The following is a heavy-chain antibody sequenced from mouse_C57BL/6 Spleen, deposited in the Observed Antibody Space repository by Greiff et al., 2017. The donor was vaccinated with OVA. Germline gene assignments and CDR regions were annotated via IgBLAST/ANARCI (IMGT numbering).Heavy chain of an antibody. CDR1: GYTFTSYN. Sequence: QVQLQQSGAELVRPGASVKMSCKASGYTFTSYNMHWVKQKPRQGLEWIGAIYPGNGDTSYNQKFKGKATLTVDKSSSTAYMQLSSLTSEDSAVYFCARGGDGYPFGYWGQGTTLTVSS. D-gene: IGHD2-3*01. CDR3: ARGGDGYPFGY. V-gene: IGHV1-12*01. CDR2: IYPGNGDT. J-gene: IGHJ2*01.